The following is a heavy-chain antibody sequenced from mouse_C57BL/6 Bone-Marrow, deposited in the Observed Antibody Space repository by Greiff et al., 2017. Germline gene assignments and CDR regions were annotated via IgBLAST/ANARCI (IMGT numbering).Heavy chain of an antibody. D-gene: IGHD1-1*01. Sequence: QVQLQQSGAELVKPGASVKLSCKASGYTFTSYWMHWVKQRPGQGLEWIGMIHPNSGSTNYNEKFKSKATLTVDKSSSTAYMQLSSLTSEDSAVYYCARWYYGSSYMYYFDYWGQGTTLTVSS. CDR1: GYTFTSYW. CDR2: IHPNSGST. V-gene: IGHV1-64*01. CDR3: ARWYYGSSYMYYFDY. J-gene: IGHJ2*01.